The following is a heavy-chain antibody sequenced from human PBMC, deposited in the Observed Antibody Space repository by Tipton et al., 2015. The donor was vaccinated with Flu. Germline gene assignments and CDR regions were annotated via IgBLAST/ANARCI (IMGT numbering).Heavy chain of an antibody. CDR1: GGSISTFF. V-gene: IGHV4-4*07. J-gene: IGHJ2*01. CDR2: IYTTGST. D-gene: IGHD6-19*01. CDR3: AREGGKTVAFRGLDS. Sequence: TLSLTCTVSGGSISTFFWYWIRQPAGKGLEWIGRIYTTGSTNYNPSLESRVTMSVDTAKNQFSLRLTSVTTAATAVYYCAREGGKTVAFRGLDSWGRGTLVTVSS.